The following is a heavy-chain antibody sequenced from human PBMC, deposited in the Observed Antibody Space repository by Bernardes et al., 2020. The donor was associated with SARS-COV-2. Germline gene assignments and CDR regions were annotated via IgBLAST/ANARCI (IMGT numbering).Heavy chain of an antibody. CDR1: GFTISSTY. J-gene: IGHJ6*02. CDR2: VHSGGDT. V-gene: IGHV3-66*02. CDR3: ARENWDGAVGILYYYYGMDV. D-gene: IGHD7-27*01. Sequence: GGSLRLSCAASGFTISSTYMNWVRQAPGKGLEWVSIVHSGGDTYYADSVKGRFTLSRDDSQNTLYLQMNSLRPDDTAVYYCARENWDGAVGILYYYYGMDVWGRGTLVTVSS.